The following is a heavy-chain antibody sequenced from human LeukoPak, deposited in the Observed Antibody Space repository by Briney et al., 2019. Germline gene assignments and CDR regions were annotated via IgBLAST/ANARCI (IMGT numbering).Heavy chain of an antibody. Sequence: GGSLRLSCAASGFTFSSYSMNWVRQAPGKGLEWVSSISSSSSYIYYADSVKGRFTISRDNAKNSLYLQMNSLRAEDTAVYYCARRKVATIFFDYWGQGTLVTVSS. CDR1: GFTFSSYS. CDR2: ISSSSSYI. D-gene: IGHD5-12*01. J-gene: IGHJ4*02. CDR3: ARRKVATIFFDY. V-gene: IGHV3-21*01.